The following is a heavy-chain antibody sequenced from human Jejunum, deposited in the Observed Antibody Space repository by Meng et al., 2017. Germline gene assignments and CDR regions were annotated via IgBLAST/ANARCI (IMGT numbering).Heavy chain of an antibody. CDR1: GDSISSSYW. J-gene: IGHJ1*01. D-gene: IGHD2-8*01. CDR3: ARDFEALNGV. V-gene: IGHV4-4*02. CDR2: IYHSGTT. Sequence: QVPLQESGPGLVKPWGTLSLTCAVSGDSISSSYWWSWVRQSPGKGLEWIGEIYHSGTTNYNPSLKSRVTLSVDKSKNQFSLNLSSVTAADTAVYFCARDFEALNGVWGQGTLVTVSS.